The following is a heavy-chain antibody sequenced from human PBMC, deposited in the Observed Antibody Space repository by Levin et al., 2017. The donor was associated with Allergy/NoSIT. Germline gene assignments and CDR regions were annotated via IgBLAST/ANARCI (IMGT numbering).Heavy chain of an antibody. Sequence: GESLKISCTGSGSRFRPSWLGWVRPLPGKGLEWMGIIYSGDSDTRYSPSFQGQVTISVDKTISTAYLQWSSLKASDSAMYYCAKLRRTAMRYDAFDVWGQGTMVTVSS. CDR1: GSRFRPSW. CDR3: AKLRRTAMRYDAFDV. CDR2: IYSGDSDT. D-gene: IGHD3-16*01. V-gene: IGHV5-51*01. J-gene: IGHJ3*01.